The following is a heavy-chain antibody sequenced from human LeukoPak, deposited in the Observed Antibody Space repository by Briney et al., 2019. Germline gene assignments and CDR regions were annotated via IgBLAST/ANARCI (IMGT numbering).Heavy chain of an antibody. D-gene: IGHD2-21*01. CDR1: GFTVSSNY. J-gene: IGHJ6*02. Sequence: GGSLRLSCAASGFTVSSNYMSWVRQAPGKGLEWVSVIYSGGSTYYADSAKGRFTISRDNSKNTLYLQMNSLRAEDTAVYYCANRGLFDYYYGMDVWGQGTTVTVSS. V-gene: IGHV3-53*01. CDR3: ANRGLFDYYYGMDV. CDR2: IYSGGST.